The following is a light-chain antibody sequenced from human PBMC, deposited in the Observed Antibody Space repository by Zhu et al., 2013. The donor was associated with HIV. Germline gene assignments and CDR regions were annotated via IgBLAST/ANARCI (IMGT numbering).Light chain of an antibody. J-gene: IGKJ4*01. CDR3: QQYGSSPLT. CDR1: QSIRTTY. CDR2: GAS. V-gene: IGKV3-20*01. Sequence: EIVLTQSPGTLSLSPGERATLSCGASQSIRTTYLAWYQQKGGQPPRLLIYGASNRATGVPDRFSGGGSGTDFTLTISRLEPEDFALYYCQQYGSSPLTFGGGTKVEIK.